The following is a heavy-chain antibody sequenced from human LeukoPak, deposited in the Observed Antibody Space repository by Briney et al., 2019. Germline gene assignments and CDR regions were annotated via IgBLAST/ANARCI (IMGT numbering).Heavy chain of an antibody. CDR2: MNPNSGNT. CDR1: GYTFTTYD. D-gene: IGHD4-23*01. CDR3: ARGPNKSDGGNSGSAWFDP. J-gene: IGHJ5*02. Sequence: GASVKVSCKASGYTFTTYDINWVRQATGQGLEWVGWMNPNSGNTGYAQKFQGRVTMTRNTSISTAYMELSSLRSEDTAVYYCARGPNKSDGGNSGSAWFDPWGQGALVTVSS. V-gene: IGHV1-8*01.